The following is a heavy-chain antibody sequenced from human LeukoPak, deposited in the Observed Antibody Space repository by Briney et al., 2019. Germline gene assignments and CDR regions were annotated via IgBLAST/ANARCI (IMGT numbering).Heavy chain of an antibody. CDR2: INHSGST. D-gene: IGHD3-22*01. Sequence: TSETLSLTCAVYGGSFSGYYWSWIRQPPGKGLEWIGEINHSGSTNYNPSLKSRVTISVDTSKNQFSLKLSSVTAADTAVYYCARHVVTMIVVVITPPDVWGKGTTVTISS. V-gene: IGHV4-34*01. J-gene: IGHJ6*04. CDR1: GGSFSGYY. CDR3: ARHVVTMIVVVITPPDV.